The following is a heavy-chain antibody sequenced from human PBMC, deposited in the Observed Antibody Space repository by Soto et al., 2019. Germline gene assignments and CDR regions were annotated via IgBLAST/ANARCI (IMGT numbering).Heavy chain of an antibody. J-gene: IGHJ4*02. V-gene: IGHV1-24*01. CDR2: FDPEDGET. CDR3: ATIGGCSSTSCPWDY. D-gene: IGHD2-2*01. CDR1: GYTLTELS. Sequence: ASVKVSCKVSGYTLTELSMHWVRQAPGKGLEWMGGFDPEDGETIYAQKFQGRVTMTEDTSADTAYMELSSLRSEDTAVYYCATIGGCSSTSCPWDYWGQGTLVTVSS.